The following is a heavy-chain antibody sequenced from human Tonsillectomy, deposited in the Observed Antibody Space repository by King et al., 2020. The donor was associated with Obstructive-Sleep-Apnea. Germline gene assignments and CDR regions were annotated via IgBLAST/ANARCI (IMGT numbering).Heavy chain of an antibody. Sequence: QLVQSGAEVKKPGESLKISCKGSGYSFTSYWIGWVRQMPGKGLEWMGIIYPGDSDTRYSPSFQGQVTISADKSISTAYLQWSSLKASDTAMYYCAGRSGSDYDILTGYYNPYYYYGMDVWGQGTTVTVSS. CDR1: GYSFTSYW. V-gene: IGHV5-51*01. CDR3: AGRSGSDYDILTGYYNPYYYYGMDV. J-gene: IGHJ6*02. CDR2: IYPGDSDT. D-gene: IGHD3-9*01.